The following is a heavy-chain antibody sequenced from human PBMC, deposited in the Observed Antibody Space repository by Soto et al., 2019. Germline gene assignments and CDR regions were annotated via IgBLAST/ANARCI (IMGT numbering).Heavy chain of an antibody. CDR1: GDTFSFYT. CDR3: AASSVSGHRAFAS. CDR2: INPIVSMS. Sequence: QVQLVQSGTEVKKPGSSVKVSCKASGDTFSFYTINWVRQAPGLGLEWVGRINPIVSMSNYAQKCQGSVSLPADKSTTTASRDPTRLTSPATAMYFCAASSVSGHRAFASWRQGALVIVSS. V-gene: IGHV1-69*02. D-gene: IGHD3-10*01. J-gene: IGHJ4*02.